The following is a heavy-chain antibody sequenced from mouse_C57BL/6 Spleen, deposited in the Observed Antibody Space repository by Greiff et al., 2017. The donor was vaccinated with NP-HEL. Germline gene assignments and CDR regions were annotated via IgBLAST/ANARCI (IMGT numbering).Heavy chain of an antibody. CDR1: GFSLTSYG. CDR2: IWSGGST. Sequence: VQLQQSGPGLVQPSQSLSITCSVSGFSLTSYGVHWVRQSPGKGLEWLGVIWSGGSTDYNAAFISRLSISKDNSKSQVFFKMNSLQADDTAIYYCARKTTVVRGYAMDDWGQGTSVTVSS. D-gene: IGHD1-1*01. CDR3: ARKTTVVRGYAMDD. V-gene: IGHV2-2*01. J-gene: IGHJ4*01.